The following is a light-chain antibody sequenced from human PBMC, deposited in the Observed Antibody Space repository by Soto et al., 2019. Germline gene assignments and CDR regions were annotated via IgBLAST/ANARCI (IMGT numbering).Light chain of an antibody. Sequence: QSVLTQPASGSGSPGQSITISCTGTSSDVGSYNLVSWYQQHPGKAPKLMIYEGSKRPSGVSNRFSGSKSGNTASLTISGLQAEDEADYYCCSYAGSSTSRVFGTGTTVTV. CDR3: CSYAGSSTSRV. V-gene: IGLV2-23*01. J-gene: IGLJ1*01. CDR1: SSDVGSYNL. CDR2: EGS.